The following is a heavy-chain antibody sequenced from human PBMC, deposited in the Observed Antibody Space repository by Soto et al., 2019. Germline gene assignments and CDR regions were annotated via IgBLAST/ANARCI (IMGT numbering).Heavy chain of an antibody. CDR2: IIPIFGTA. D-gene: IGHD1-7*01. Sequence: QVQLVQSGAEVKKPGSSVKVSCKASGGTFSSYAISWVRQAPGQGLEWMGGIIPIFGTANYAQKFQGRVTITADECTSTAYMELSSVRSEDTAVYYCASVVRGNWNYVYYYGMDVWGQGTTVTVSS. CDR1: GGTFSSYA. V-gene: IGHV1-69*01. J-gene: IGHJ6*02. CDR3: ASVVRGNWNYVYYYGMDV.